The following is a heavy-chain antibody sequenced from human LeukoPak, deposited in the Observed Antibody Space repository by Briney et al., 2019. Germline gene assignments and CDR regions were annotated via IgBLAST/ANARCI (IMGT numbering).Heavy chain of an antibody. J-gene: IGHJ3*02. CDR3: ARSQGLWSGYSADAFDI. V-gene: IGHV1-3*01. CDR2: INAGNGNT. D-gene: IGHD3-3*01. CDR1: GYTFTSYA. Sequence: ASVKVSCKASGYTFTSYAMHWVRQAPGQRLEWMGWINAGNGNTKYSQKFQGRVTMTRDTSTSTVYMELSSLRSEDTAVYYCARSQGLWSGYSADAFDIWGQGTMVTVSS.